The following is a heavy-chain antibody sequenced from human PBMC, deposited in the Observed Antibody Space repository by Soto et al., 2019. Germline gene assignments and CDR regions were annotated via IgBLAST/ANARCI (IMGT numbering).Heavy chain of an antibody. Sequence: QMQLVQSGPEVKKPGTSVKVSCKASGFTFTHSAMQWVRQARGQSLEWIGGIVVGSGNTNYAPKFQEVVTMTGDMSTFTAYMGLSSLRSEAPAVYYCAVEYYYGGSDPRGRIDRGQGTLVTVSS. CDR1: GFTFTHSA. V-gene: IGHV1-58*02. CDR3: AVEYYYGGSDPRGRID. D-gene: IGHD3-22*01. CDR2: IVVGSGNT. J-gene: IGHJ4*02.